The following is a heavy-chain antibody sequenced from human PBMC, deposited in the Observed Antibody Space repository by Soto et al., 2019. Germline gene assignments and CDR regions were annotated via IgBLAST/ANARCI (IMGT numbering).Heavy chain of an antibody. D-gene: IGHD4-17*01. V-gene: IGHV3-30*03. CDR1: GVTLRPYS. Sequence: ILSCAGSGVTLRPYSQHVWSDAAGKRLELVASIDNDVSEKNYVDSVQGRFTISRDNSKNTLYLQMHSLRAEDTDVYYWFFFLMIRRPPRSTLFPYRRSSDL. J-gene: IGHJ2*01. CDR2: IDNDVSEK. CDR3: FFFLMIRRPPRSTLFPYRRSSDL.